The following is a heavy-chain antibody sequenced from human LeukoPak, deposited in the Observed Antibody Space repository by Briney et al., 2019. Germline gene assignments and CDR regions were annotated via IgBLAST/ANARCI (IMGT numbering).Heavy chain of an antibody. D-gene: IGHD1-26*01. CDR3: ARSQPEWAAPGFDN. Sequence: ASETLSLTCTVSGGSLSGYHWSWIRQSPGQGLEWIGEIEQSGSTKIHPSLKSRVTMSRDTSKMQFSLKLRSLTAADTAVYFCARSQPEWAAPGFDNWGQGTMVTVSS. CDR2: IEQSGST. CDR1: GGSLSGYH. J-gene: IGHJ3*02. V-gene: IGHV4-34*01.